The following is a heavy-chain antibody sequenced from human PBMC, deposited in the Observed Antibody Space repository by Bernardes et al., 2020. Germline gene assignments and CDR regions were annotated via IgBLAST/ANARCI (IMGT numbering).Heavy chain of an antibody. CDR1: GGSISSSSYY. D-gene: IGHD6-13*01. CDR2: IYYSGST. Sequence: SEPLSLTCTVSGGSISSSSYYWGWIRQPPGKGLEWIGSIYYSGSTHYNPSLKSRVTISVDTSKNQFSLKLSSVTAADTAVYYCASTGYSSSWPFDYWGQGTLVTVSS. CDR3: ASTGYSSSWPFDY. J-gene: IGHJ4*02. V-gene: IGHV4-39*01.